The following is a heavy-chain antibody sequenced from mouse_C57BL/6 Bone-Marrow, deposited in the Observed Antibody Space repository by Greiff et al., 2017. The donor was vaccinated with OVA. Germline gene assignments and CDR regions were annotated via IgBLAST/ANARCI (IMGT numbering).Heavy chain of an antibody. CDR3: ARRGTFYYFDY. D-gene: IGHD3-3*01. V-gene: IGHV1-80*01. J-gene: IGHJ2*01. CDR2: IYPGDGDT. CDR1: GYAFSSYW. Sequence: VQLQQSGAELVKPGASVKISCKASGYAFSSYWMNWVKQRPGKGLEWIGQIYPGDGDTNYNGKFKGKATLTADKSSSTAYMQLSSLTSEDSAVYFCARRGTFYYFDYGGQGTTLTVSS.